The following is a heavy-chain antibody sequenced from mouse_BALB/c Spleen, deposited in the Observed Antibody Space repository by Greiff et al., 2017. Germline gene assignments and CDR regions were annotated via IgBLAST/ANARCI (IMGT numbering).Heavy chain of an antibody. V-gene: IGHV5-17*02. CDR1: GFTFSSFG. J-gene: IGHJ2*01. D-gene: IGHD3-1*01. Sequence: EVQLVESGGGLVQPGGSRKLSCAASGFTFSSFGMHWVRQAPEKGLEWVAYISSGSSTIYYADTVKGRFTISRDNPKNTLFLQMTSLRSEDTAMYYCARYSSGHPFGYWGQGTTLTVSA. CDR3: ARYSSGHPFGY. CDR2: ISSGSSTI.